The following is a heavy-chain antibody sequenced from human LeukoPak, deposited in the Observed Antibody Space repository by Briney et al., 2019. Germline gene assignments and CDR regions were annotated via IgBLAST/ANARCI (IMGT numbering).Heavy chain of an antibody. Sequence: GGSLRLSCAASGFTFSSYGMSWVRQAPGKGLEWVSAISGSGGSTYYADSVKGRFTISRDNSKNTLYLQMNSLRAEDTAVYYCAKSQSPGIAVAGTLGDWGQGTLVTVSS. D-gene: IGHD6-19*01. CDR2: ISGSGGST. J-gene: IGHJ4*02. CDR3: AKSQSPGIAVAGTLGD. CDR1: GFTFSSYG. V-gene: IGHV3-23*01.